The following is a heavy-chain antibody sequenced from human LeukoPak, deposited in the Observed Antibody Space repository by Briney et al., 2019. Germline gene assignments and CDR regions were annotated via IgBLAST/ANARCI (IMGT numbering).Heavy chain of an antibody. CDR3: AIRYGSGTVGVLDP. V-gene: IGHV1-69*04. J-gene: IGHJ5*02. Sequence: SVKVSCKASGGTFSSYATSWVRQAPGQGLEWMGRIIPIFGIANYAQKFQGRVTITADKSTSTAYMELSSLRSEDTAVYYCAIRYGSGTVGVLDPWGQGTLVTVS. D-gene: IGHD3-10*01. CDR2: IIPIFGIA. CDR1: GGTFSSYA.